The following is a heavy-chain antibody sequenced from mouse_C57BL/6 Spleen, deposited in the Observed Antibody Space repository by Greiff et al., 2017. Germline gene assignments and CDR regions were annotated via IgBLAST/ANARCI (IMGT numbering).Heavy chain of an antibody. V-gene: IGHV2-6-1*01. J-gene: IGHJ4*01. D-gene: IGHD2-12*01. CDR3: ARQGQDDYYAMDY. CDR2: IWSDGST. Sequence: VKLQQSGPGLVAPSQSLSITCTVSGFSLTSYGVHWVRQPPGKGLEWLVVIWSDGSTTYNSALKSRLSISKDNSKSQVFLKMNSLQTDDTAMYYCARQGQDDYYAMDYWGQGTSVTVSS. CDR1: GFSLTSYG.